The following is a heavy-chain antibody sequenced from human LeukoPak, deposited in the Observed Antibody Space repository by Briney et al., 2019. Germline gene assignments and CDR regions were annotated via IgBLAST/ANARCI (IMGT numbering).Heavy chain of an antibody. J-gene: IGHJ4*02. CDR2: ILGTSTYT. CDR3: ARDISYCGGDCAPYYFDY. Sequence: PGGSLRLSCAASGFTFSDYYTSWIRQAPGKGLEWVSYILGTSTYTNYADSVKGRFTISRDNAKSSLYLQMNSLRAEDTAVYYCARDISYCGGDCAPYYFDYWGQGTLVTVSS. V-gene: IGHV3-11*05. CDR1: GFTFSDYY. D-gene: IGHD2-21*02.